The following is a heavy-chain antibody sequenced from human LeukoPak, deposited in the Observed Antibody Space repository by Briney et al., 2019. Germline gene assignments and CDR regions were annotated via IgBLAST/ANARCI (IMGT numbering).Heavy chain of an antibody. CDR3: SGGSSLYYYYMDV. D-gene: IGHD2-15*01. CDR2: IFHSGDT. V-gene: IGHV4-4*02. Sequence: PSGTLSLTCAVSGDSISNNNWWSWVRQPPGKGLEWIGEIFHSGDTNYKPSLKSRVTISVDTSKNQFSLKLSSVTAADTAVYYCSGGSSLYYYYMDVWGKGTAVTISS. J-gene: IGHJ6*03. CDR1: GDSISNNNW.